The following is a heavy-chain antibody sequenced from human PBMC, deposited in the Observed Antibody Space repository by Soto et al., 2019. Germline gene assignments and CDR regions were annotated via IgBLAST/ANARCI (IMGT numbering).Heavy chain of an antibody. CDR1: GFTFTSSA. Sequence: SVKVSCKASGFTFTSSAVQWVRQARGQRLEWIGWIVVGSGNTNYAQKFQERVTITRDMSTSTAYMELSSLRSEDTAVYYCARGVYDFWSGHPKGLDYWGQGTVVTVSS. J-gene: IGHJ4*02. CDR2: IVVGSGNT. D-gene: IGHD3-3*01. CDR3: ARGVYDFWSGHPKGLDY. V-gene: IGHV1-58*01.